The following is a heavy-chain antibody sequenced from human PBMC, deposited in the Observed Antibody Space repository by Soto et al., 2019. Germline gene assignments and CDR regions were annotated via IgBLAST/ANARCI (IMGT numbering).Heavy chain of an antibody. Sequence: SETLSLPCNVSGGSIYTYYWNWIRQSPGKGLEWIGYISDGGSTNSHPSLKSRVTISVDTSKNQFSLKLSSVTAADTAVYYCARDRDRVYDFWSGYVAVTDGMDVWGQGTTVTVSS. V-gene: IGHV4-59*01. CDR2: ISDGGST. J-gene: IGHJ6*02. D-gene: IGHD3-3*01. CDR1: GGSIYTYY. CDR3: ARDRDRVYDFWSGYVAVTDGMDV.